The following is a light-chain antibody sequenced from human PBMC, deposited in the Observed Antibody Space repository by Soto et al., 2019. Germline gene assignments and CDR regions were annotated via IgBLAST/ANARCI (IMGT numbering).Light chain of an antibody. J-gene: IGKJ1*01. CDR1: QSVNSNY. Sequence: EIVLTQSPGTLSLSSGERATLSCRASQSVNSNYLTWYQQKPGLTPRLLIYGASSRATGIPDRFSGSGSGTDFTLTISRLEPEDFAMYYCLHHGSSLWTFGQGTKVDIK. CDR2: GAS. V-gene: IGKV3-20*01. CDR3: LHHGSSLWT.